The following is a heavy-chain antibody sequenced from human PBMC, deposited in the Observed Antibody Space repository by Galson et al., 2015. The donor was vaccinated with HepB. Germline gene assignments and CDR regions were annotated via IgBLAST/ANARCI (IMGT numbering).Heavy chain of an antibody. V-gene: IGHV4-34*01. D-gene: IGHD4-11*01. CDR2: INHSGST. CDR3: AREVKKTTVKVSRTELYYYMDV. CDR1: GGSFSGYY. Sequence: SETLSLTCAVYGGSFSGYYWSWIRQPPRKGLEWIGEINHSGSTNYNPSLKSRVTISVDTSKNQFSLKLSSVTAADTAVYYCAREVKKTTVKVSRTELYYYMDVWGKGTTVTVSS. J-gene: IGHJ6*03.